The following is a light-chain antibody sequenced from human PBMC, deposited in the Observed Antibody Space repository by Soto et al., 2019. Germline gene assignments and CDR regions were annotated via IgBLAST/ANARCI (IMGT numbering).Light chain of an antibody. CDR3: SSYTTSSTSV. V-gene: IGLV2-14*01. J-gene: IGLJ1*01. CDR2: EIS. CDR1: SSDVGGYNF. Sequence: QSVLTQPASVSGSPGQSITISCTGTSSDVGGYNFVSWYRQHPGKAPKLMIFEISNRPSEVSNRFSGSKSGNTASLTISGLQAYDEADYYCSSYTTSSTSVFGTGTKLTVL.